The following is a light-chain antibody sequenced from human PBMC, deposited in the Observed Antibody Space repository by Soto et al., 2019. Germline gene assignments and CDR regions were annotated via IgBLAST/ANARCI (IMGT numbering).Light chain of an antibody. CDR2: GAS. J-gene: IGKJ1*01. Sequence: EIVLTQSPGTLSMSPGERATLSRRASQSISSNYLAWYQQKPGQAPRLLIYGASSRATGIPDRFSGSGSGPDFTLTISRLEAEEFAVYYCQQYGSSPRTFGQGSKVAFK. CDR3: QQYGSSPRT. CDR1: QSISSNY. V-gene: IGKV3-20*01.